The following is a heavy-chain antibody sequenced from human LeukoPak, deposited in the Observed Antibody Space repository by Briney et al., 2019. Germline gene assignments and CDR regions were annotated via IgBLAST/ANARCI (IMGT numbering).Heavy chain of an antibody. J-gene: IGHJ4*02. Sequence: GGSLRLSCAASGFTFSSYAMSWVRQAPGKGLEWVSAISGSGGSTYYADSVKGRFTIPRDNSKNTLYLQMNSLRAEDTAVYYCTAGVATGSYFDYWGQGTLVTVSS. CDR2: ISGSGGST. CDR1: GFTFSSYA. D-gene: IGHD3-3*01. V-gene: IGHV3-23*01. CDR3: TAGVATGSYFDY.